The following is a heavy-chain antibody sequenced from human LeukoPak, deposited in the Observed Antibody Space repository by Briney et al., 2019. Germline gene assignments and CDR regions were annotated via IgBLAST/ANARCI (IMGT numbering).Heavy chain of an antibody. CDR1: GGSISSSSYY. J-gene: IGHJ5*02. Sequence: SETLSLTCTVSGGSISSSSYYWGWIRQPPGKGLEWIGSIYYSGSTYYNPSLKSRVTISVDTSKNQFSLKLSSVTAADTAVYYCARVKGPWEVVVVVAATGRWFDPWGQGTLVTVSS. V-gene: IGHV4-39*07. CDR2: IYYSGST. D-gene: IGHD2-15*01. CDR3: ARVKGPWEVVVVVAATGRWFDP.